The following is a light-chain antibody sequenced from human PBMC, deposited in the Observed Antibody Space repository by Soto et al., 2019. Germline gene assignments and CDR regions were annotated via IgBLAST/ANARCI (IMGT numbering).Light chain of an antibody. V-gene: IGKV3-15*01. Sequence: EIVLTQSPGTLSLSPGERATLSWGASQSVSNNYLAWYQQRPGQAPRLLIYGASTRATGIPARFSGSGSGTEFTLTISSLQSEDFAVYYCQQYNKWPPETFGQGTKVDIK. CDR2: GAS. J-gene: IGKJ1*01. CDR1: QSVSNN. CDR3: QQYNKWPPET.